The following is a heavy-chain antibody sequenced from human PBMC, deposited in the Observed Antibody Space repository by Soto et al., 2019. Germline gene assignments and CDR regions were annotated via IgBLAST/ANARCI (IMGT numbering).Heavy chain of an antibody. V-gene: IGHV3-49*03. D-gene: IGHD6-19*01. J-gene: IGHJ4*02. Sequence: GGSLRLSCTASGFTFGDYAMSWFRQAPGKGLEWVGFIRSKAYGGTTEYAASVKGRFTISRDDSKSIAYLQMNSLKTEDTAVYYCTTGEYSSGWYGIFDYWGQGTLVTVSS. CDR3: TTGEYSSGWYGIFDY. CDR1: GFTFGDYA. CDR2: IRSKAYGGTT.